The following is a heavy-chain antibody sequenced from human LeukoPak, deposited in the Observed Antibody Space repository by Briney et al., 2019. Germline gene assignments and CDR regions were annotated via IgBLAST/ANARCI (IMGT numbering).Heavy chain of an antibody. CDR3: AKRSDYGGNSNYFDF. J-gene: IGHJ4*02. V-gene: IGHV3-23*01. CDR1: GFXFSTYG. CDR2: ISGRDGDT. Sequence: GGSLRLSCAASGFXFSTYGISWVRQAPGKGLKWVSIISGRDGDTYYADSMKGRFTISRDNSKNTLYLQMNSLSAEDTAVYYCAKRSDYGGNSNYFDFWGQGTPVTVSS. D-gene: IGHD4-23*01.